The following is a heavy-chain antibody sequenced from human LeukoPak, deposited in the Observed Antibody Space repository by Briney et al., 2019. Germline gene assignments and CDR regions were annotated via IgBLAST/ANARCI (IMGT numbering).Heavy chain of an antibody. CDR1: GYRFTSYY. J-gene: IGHJ5*02. D-gene: IGHD2-21*02. CDR3: ARAVTAYNWFDL. Sequence: GASVTVSCKASGYRFTSYYMNWVRQAPGQGLEWMGIINPSGGTTTYAQKLQGRVTMTRDTSTSTVYMELSSLRFEDTAVYYCARAVTAYNWFDLWGQGTLVTVSS. V-gene: IGHV1-46*04. CDR2: INPSGGTT.